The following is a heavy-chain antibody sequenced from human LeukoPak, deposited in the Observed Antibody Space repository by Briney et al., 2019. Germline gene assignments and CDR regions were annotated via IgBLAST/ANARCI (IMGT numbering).Heavy chain of an antibody. Sequence: GASVKVSCKASGFTFSNHYMHWVRQAPGQGLEWMGVINPTGTSTTYSQKFQGRVTMTRDMSTSTVYMALSDLRSEDTAVYYCARDNSATAAPDRPTWWFDPWGQGTLVTVSS. D-gene: IGHD6-13*01. CDR3: ARDNSATAAPDRPTWWFDP. CDR2: INPTGTST. V-gene: IGHV1-46*01. J-gene: IGHJ5*02. CDR1: GFTFSNHY.